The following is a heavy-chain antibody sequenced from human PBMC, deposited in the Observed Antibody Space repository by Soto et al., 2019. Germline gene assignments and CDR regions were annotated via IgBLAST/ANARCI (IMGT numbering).Heavy chain of an antibody. V-gene: IGHV4-61*01. D-gene: IGHD3-22*01. Sequence: SETLSLTCTVSGGSVSSGTYDWNWIRQSPGKGLEWIGYISNTGSTDHNPSFESRVTISVDTSKNQFSLTLRSVTAADTAVYFCSRGPLYYANTIGYYYRGHFDYWGQGSLVTVSS. CDR3: SRGPLYYANTIGYYYRGHFDY. J-gene: IGHJ4*02. CDR1: GGSVSSGTYD. CDR2: ISNTGST.